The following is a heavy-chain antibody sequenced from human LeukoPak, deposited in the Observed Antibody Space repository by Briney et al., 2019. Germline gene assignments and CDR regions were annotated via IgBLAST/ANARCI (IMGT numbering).Heavy chain of an antibody. CDR3: TTIKRGNIFGYFDF. CDR2: VFDSGRT. V-gene: IGHV4-59*01. D-gene: IGHD5-18*01. J-gene: IGHJ4*02. Sequence: SETLSLTCTVSGGSISSYYWSWIRQPPGKGLGWIGYVFDSGRTKENPSLKSRVTLSADTSKNQLSLRLSSVTAADTAVYYCTTIKRGNIFGYFDFWGQGILVTVSS. CDR1: GGSISSYY.